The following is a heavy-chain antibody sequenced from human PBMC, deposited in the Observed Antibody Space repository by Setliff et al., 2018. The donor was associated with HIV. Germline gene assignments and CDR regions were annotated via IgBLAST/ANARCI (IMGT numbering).Heavy chain of an antibody. CDR1: GGSFSGYY. Sequence: SETLSLTCAVYGGSFSGYYWSWIRQPPGKGLEWIGEFNHDRTINYNPSLKSRVTISVDTSKNQFSLTLNSVTAADTAVYYCARGSRQLTIFGVVFKTNYYFMDVWGKGTAVTVSS. V-gene: IGHV4-34*01. CDR3: ARGSRQLTIFGVVFKTNYYFMDV. CDR2: FNHDRTI. J-gene: IGHJ6*03. D-gene: IGHD3-3*01.